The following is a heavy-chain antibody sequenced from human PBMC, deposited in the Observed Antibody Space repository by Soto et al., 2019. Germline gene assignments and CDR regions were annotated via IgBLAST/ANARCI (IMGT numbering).Heavy chain of an antibody. J-gene: IGHJ4*02. CDR3: ARRDTSGFLRYFDN. D-gene: IGHD3-3*01. V-gene: IGHV1-69*06. CDR2: IVPNVGTV. CDR1: GGTLSSFINYP. Sequence: QMQLVQSGAEVKKPGSSVKVSCKASGGTLSSFINYPINWVRQAPGLGLEWMGGIVPNVGTVNYAQKFQGRVTITADKSTGTAYMEVSSLRSEDTALYYCARRDTSGFLRYFDNWGQGTLVTVSS.